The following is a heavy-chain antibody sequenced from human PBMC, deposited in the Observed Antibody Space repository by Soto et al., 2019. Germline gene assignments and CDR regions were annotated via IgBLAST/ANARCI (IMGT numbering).Heavy chain of an antibody. V-gene: IGHV1-69*13. CDR2: IIPIFGTA. Sequence: ASVKVSCKASGGTFSSYAISWVRQAPGQGLEWMGGIIPIFGTANYAQKFQGRATITADESTSTAYMELSSLRSEDTAVYYCARDHHCTNGVCFGGNYYGMDVWGQGTTVTVSS. CDR3: ARDHHCTNGVCFGGNYYGMDV. D-gene: IGHD2-8*01. CDR1: GGTFSSYA. J-gene: IGHJ6*02.